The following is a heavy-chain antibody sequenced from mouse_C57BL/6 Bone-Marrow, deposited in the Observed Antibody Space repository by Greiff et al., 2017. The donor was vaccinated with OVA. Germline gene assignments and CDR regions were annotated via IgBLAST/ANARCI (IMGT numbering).Heavy chain of an antibody. CDR2: IDPNSGGT. CDR3: ASYYYGSSPLYFDY. Sequence: VQLQQPGAELVKPGASVKLSCKASGYTFTSYWMHWVKQRPGRGLEWIGRIDPNSGGTKYNEKFKGKATLTADKSSSTAYMQLSSLTSEDSAVYYCASYYYGSSPLYFDYWGQGTTLTVSS. J-gene: IGHJ2*01. V-gene: IGHV1-72*01. CDR1: GYTFTSYW. D-gene: IGHD1-1*01.